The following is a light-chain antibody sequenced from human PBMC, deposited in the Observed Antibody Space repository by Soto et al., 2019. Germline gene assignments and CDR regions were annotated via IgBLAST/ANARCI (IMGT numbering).Light chain of an antibody. CDR1: QSVSFH. V-gene: IGKV3D-15*01. CDR2: GTS. J-gene: IGKJ1*01. CDR3: QQYYNWPPWT. Sequence: EIVLTQSPATLSVSPGDTATLSCRASQSVSFHLAWYQQKPGQAPRLLIYGTSTRTTGIPARFSGSGSGTEYTLTISSLQSEDFAVYYCQQYYNWPPWTFGQGTKVDIK.